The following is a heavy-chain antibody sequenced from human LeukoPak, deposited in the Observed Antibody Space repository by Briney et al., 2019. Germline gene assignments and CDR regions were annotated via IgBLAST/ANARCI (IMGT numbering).Heavy chain of an antibody. D-gene: IGHD6-13*01. Sequence: PSETLSLTCAVYGGSFSGYYWSWIRQPPGKGLEWIGEINHSGSTNYNPSLESRVTISVDTSKNQFSLKLSSVTAADTAVYYCARDSSSWYVNWGQGTLVTVSS. J-gene: IGHJ4*02. V-gene: IGHV4-34*01. CDR2: INHSGST. CDR3: ARDSSSWYVN. CDR1: GGSFSGYY.